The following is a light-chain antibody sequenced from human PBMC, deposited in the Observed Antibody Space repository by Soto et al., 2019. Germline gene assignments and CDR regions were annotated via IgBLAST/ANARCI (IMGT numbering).Light chain of an antibody. CDR1: QSISSY. CDR3: QQSYSTLALT. Sequence: DIQMTQSPSSLSASVGDRVTITSRASQSISSYLNWYQQKPGKATKLLIYAASSLQSGVPSRFSGSGSGTDFTLTLSSLQPEDFANYYCQQSYSTLALTFGGGTKVDIK. CDR2: AAS. J-gene: IGKJ4*01. V-gene: IGKV1-39*01.